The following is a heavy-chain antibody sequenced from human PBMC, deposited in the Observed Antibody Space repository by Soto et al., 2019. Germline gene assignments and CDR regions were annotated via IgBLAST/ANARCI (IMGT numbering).Heavy chain of an antibody. D-gene: IGHD2-21*02. CDR2: INAGNGNT. Sequence: QVQLVQSGAEEKKPGASVKVSCKASGYTFTSYAMHWVRQAPGQRLEWMGWINAGNGNTKYSQKFQGRVTITRDTSASTAYMELSSLRPEDTAVYYCARSMVVVTALDYWGQGTLVTVSS. CDR3: ARSMVVVTALDY. V-gene: IGHV1-3*05. J-gene: IGHJ4*02. CDR1: GYTFTSYA.